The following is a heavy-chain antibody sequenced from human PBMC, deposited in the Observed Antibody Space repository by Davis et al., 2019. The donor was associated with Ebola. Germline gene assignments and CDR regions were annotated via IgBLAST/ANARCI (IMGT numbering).Heavy chain of an antibody. CDR3: AREEHTGTIDY. CDR1: GAPISSYY. CDR2: IYYSGST. V-gene: IGHV4-59*01. D-gene: IGHD1-7*01. J-gene: IGHJ4*02. Sequence: MPSETLSLTFTVPGAPISSYYWSWIRQPPGKGLEWFGYIYYSGSTYYNPTLKSRVTISVDTSKNQISLKMSSVTAADTAEYYCAREEHTGTIDYWGQGTLVTVSS.